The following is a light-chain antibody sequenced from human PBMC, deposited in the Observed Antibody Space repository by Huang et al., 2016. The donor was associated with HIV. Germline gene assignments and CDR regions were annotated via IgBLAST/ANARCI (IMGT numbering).Light chain of an antibody. CDR2: AAS. CDR3: QESYSTPWT. V-gene: IGKV1-39*01. Sequence: DIQMTQSPSSQSASVGDRVTITCRASQNIRNYLNWYQQKPGKAPNRLIYAASTLQTGVPSRVSGSGSGTDFTLTISSLQPEDFATYYCQESYSTPWTFGQGTKVEI. CDR1: QNIRNY. J-gene: IGKJ1*01.